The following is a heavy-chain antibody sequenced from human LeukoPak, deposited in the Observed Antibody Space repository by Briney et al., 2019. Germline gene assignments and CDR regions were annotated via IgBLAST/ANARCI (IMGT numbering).Heavy chain of an antibody. J-gene: IGHJ6*03. D-gene: IGHD1-14*01. CDR1: GGSISSYY. Sequence: PSETLSLTCTVSGGSISSYYWSWIRQPAGKGLEWIGRIYTSGSTNYNPSLKSRVTISVDTSKNQFSLKLSSVTAADTAVYYCARDLYRNYYYYYMDVWGKGTTVTISS. CDR2: IYTSGST. CDR3: ARDLYRNYYYYYMDV. V-gene: IGHV4-4*07.